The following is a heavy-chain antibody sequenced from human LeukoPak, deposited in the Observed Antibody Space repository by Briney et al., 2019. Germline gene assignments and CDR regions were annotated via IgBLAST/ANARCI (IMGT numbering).Heavy chain of an antibody. Sequence: PSQTLSLTCTVSGGSISSGGYYWSWIRQHPGKGLAWIGYIYYSGSTYYNPSLKSRVTISVDTSKNQFSLKLSSVTAADTAVYYCARTYYDFWSGYYDWFDPWGQGTLVTVSS. D-gene: IGHD3-3*01. CDR1: GGSISSGGYY. CDR2: IYYSGST. CDR3: ARTYYDFWSGYYDWFDP. J-gene: IGHJ5*02. V-gene: IGHV4-31*03.